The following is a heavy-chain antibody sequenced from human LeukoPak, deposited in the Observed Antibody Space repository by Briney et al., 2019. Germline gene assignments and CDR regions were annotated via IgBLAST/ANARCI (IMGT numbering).Heavy chain of an antibody. CDR3: ATTEGF. Sequence: KPSETLSLTCTVSGGSVSSHSYYWSWIRQPPGKGLEWIGYIYYSGSTSYNPSLKSRVTISVDTSKNQFSLNLSSVTAADTAVYYCATTEGFWGRGTLVTVSS. V-gene: IGHV4-61*01. J-gene: IGHJ2*01. CDR2: IYYSGST. CDR1: GGSVSSHSYY.